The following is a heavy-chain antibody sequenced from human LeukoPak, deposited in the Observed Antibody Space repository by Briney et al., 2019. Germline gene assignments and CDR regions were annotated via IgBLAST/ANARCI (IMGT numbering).Heavy chain of an antibody. V-gene: IGHV3-15*07. J-gene: IGHJ2*01. Sequence: GGSLRLSCAASGSFFNNAWMNWVRQAPGKGLEWVGRIKSKTDGGTTDYAAPVKGRFTISRDDSKNTLYLQMNSLKTEDTAVYYCTTFRGYGYFDLWGRGALVTVSS. CDR1: GSFFNNAW. CDR3: TTFRGYGYFDL. D-gene: IGHD5-12*01. CDR2: IKSKTDGGTT.